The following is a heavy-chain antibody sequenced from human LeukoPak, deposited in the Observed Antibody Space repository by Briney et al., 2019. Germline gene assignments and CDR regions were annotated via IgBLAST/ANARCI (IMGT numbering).Heavy chain of an antibody. CDR3: ARSYSSSRGTFDC. V-gene: IGHV3-7*04. CDR1: GFTFSTFW. CDR2: INEDGSEK. Sequence: GGSLRPSCAASGFTFSTFWIHWVRQVPGKGLEWVANINEDGSEKNYVDSVKGRFTISRDNAKNSLYLQMNSLRAEDTAVYYCARSYSSSRGTFDCWGQGTLVTVSS. J-gene: IGHJ4*02. D-gene: IGHD6-6*01.